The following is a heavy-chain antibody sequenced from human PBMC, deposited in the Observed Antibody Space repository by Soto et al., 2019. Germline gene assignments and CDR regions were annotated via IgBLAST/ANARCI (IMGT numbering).Heavy chain of an antibody. CDR1: GYSISSGYY. V-gene: IGHV4-38-2*01. CDR2: IYHGGST. Sequence: PSETLSLTCAVSGYSISSGYYWGWLRQPPGKGLEWIGSIYHGGSTYYNPSLNSRVTISIDTSKSQFSLNLNSMTAADTAVYYCAGYNWNYYFDPWGQGTLVTVSS. CDR3: AGYNWNYYFDP. D-gene: IGHD1-7*01. J-gene: IGHJ5*02.